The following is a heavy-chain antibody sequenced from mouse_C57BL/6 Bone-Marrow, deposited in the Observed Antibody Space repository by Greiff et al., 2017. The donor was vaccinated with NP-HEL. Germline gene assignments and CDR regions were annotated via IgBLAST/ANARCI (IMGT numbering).Heavy chain of an antibody. CDR2: ISNGGGST. J-gene: IGHJ1*03. Sequence: EVQGVESGGGLVQPGGSLKLSCAASGFTFSDYYMYWVRQTPEKRLEWVAYISNGGGSTYYPDTVKGRFTISRDNAKNTLYLQMSRLKSEDTAMDYCARITTVVAHWYFDVWGTGTTVTVSS. CDR1: GFTFSDYY. D-gene: IGHD1-1*01. CDR3: ARITTVVAHWYFDV. V-gene: IGHV5-12*01.